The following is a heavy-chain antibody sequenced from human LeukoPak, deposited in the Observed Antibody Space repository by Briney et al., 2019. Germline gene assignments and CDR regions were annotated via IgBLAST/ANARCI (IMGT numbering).Heavy chain of an antibody. CDR1: GYTLTGYG. CDR2: VSAYNGNT. V-gene: IGHV1-18*01. Sequence: GAPVKISSKASGYTLTGYGISGVREAPGQGLEWVGWVSAYNGNTNYAQKLQGRVTMTTDTSTSTSYMELRSLRSEATGSYYCANLRNDWELRYGAPGEHWGAGTPVTVSS. CDR3: ANLRNDWELRYGAPGEH. D-gene: IGHD1-26*01. J-gene: IGHJ1*01.